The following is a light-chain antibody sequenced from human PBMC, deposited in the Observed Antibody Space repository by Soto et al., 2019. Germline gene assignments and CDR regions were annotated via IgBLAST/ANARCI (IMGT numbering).Light chain of an antibody. Sequence: EIVLTQSPGTLSLSPGERASLSCRASQSLSSSHLIWYQQKPGQAPRLLIYDASSRATGIPDRFSGGGSGTDFTLTISRLEPVDFTVYYCQHLSAFGQGTKVEIK. CDR3: QHLSA. V-gene: IGKV3-20*01. J-gene: IGKJ1*01. CDR2: DAS. CDR1: QSLSSSH.